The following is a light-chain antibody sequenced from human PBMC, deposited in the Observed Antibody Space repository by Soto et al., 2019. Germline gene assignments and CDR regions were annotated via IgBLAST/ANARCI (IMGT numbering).Light chain of an antibody. Sequence: DIQMTQSPSTLSASVGDRVTITCRASQSISTYLNWYQQKPGKAPKLLMHAASSLDRGVPSRFSGSGSGTKGTLTIASLQTDDGATYYCQQYETFSGTFGPGTKVDIK. J-gene: IGKJ1*01. CDR1: QSISTY. CDR3: QQYETFSGT. V-gene: IGKV1-5*01. CDR2: AAS.